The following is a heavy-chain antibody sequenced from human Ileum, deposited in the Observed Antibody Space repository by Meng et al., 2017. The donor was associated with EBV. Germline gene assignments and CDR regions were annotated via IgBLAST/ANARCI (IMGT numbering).Heavy chain of an antibody. CDR1: CDSSSNSDHY. J-gene: IGHJ4*02. CDR3: ARDPAYPRGLFDS. CDR2: IYRSGSS. V-gene: IGHV4-39*07. D-gene: IGHD3-10*01. Sequence: QLQRLESGPRLVKPSEDLYLTCSVSCDSSSNSDHYWNWIRRSPGKGLEWIASIYRSGSSYFDPSLKSRVSLSLDTSKNQFSLKLSSVTAADTALYYCARDPAYPRGLFDSWGQGILVTVSS.